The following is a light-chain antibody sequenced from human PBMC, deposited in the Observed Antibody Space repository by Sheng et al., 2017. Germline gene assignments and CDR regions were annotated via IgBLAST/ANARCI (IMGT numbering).Light chain of an antibody. CDR1: QGISTY. Sequence: QLTQSPSSLSASVGDRVIITCRASQGISTYLAWYQQKPEKAPNLLIYGASTLQSGVPSRFSGSGSGTDFTLTISSLQPEDFATYYCQQVTSYPYTFGQGTKLEIK. V-gene: IGKV1-9*01. CDR2: GAS. J-gene: IGKJ2*01. CDR3: QQVTSYPYT.